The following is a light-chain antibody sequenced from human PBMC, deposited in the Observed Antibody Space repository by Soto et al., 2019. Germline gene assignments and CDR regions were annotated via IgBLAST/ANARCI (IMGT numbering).Light chain of an antibody. Sequence: QSVLTQPPSASGSPGQSVAISCTGTSSDVGGYNYVSWYQQHPGKAPKLMIYEVNKRPSGVPDRFSGSKSGNTASLTVSGLQAEDEADYYCRSYPGSSNGFGSGPKVTVL. CDR3: RSYPGSSNG. CDR1: SSDVGGYNY. CDR2: EVN. J-gene: IGLJ1*01. V-gene: IGLV2-8*01.